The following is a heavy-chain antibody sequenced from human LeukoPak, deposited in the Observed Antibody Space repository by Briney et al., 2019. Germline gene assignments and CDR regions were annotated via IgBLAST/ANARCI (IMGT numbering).Heavy chain of an antibody. D-gene: IGHD3-10*01. J-gene: IGHJ4*02. CDR1: GFTFSDHY. Sequence: NPGGSLRLSCAASGFTFSDHYMYWIRQAPGKGLEWVSSITHTGNTEYYADSVKGRFTISRDKTKNSLFLQINSLSAEDTAVYYCARSYGSGSFYPIDYWGQGTLVTVSS. V-gene: IGHV3-11*04. CDR3: ARSYGSGSFYPIDY. CDR2: ITHTGNTE.